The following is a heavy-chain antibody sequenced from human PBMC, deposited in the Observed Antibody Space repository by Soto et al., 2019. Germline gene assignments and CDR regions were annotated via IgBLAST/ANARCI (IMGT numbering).Heavy chain of an antibody. CDR1: GFTFSSYG. V-gene: IGHV3-33*01. J-gene: IGHJ6*02. Sequence: PGVSLRLSCAASGFTFSSYGMHWVRQAPGKGLEWVAVIWYDGSNKYYADSVKGRFTISRDNSKNTLYLQMNSLRAEDTAVYYCARDPLYYDFWSGYPDQEYYYYGMDVWGQGTTVTVSS. D-gene: IGHD3-3*01. CDR3: ARDPLYYDFWSGYPDQEYYYYGMDV. CDR2: IWYDGSNK.